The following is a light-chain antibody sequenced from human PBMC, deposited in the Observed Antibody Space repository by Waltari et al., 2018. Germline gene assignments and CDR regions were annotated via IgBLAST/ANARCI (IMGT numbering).Light chain of an antibody. J-gene: IGLJ3*02. CDR3: VLYMGSGISV. CDR2: STN. V-gene: IGLV8-61*01. Sequence: QTVVTQEPSFSVSPGGTVTLPCGLISGPVSTNFHPAWYHPTPGQAPRTLLYSTNTRSSGVPDRFSGSILGNKAALTITGAQADDESDYYCVLYMGSGISVFGGGTKLTVL. CDR1: SGPVSTNFH.